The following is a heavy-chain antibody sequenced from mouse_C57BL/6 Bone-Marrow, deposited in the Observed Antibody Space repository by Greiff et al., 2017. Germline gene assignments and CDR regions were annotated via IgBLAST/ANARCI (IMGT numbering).Heavy chain of an antibody. J-gene: IGHJ4*01. CDR2: IYPGSGST. CDR1: GYTFTSYW. V-gene: IGHV1-55*01. D-gene: IGHD1-1*01. Sequence: QVQLQQPGAELVKPGASVKMSCKASGYTFTSYWITWVKQRPVQGLEWIGDIYPGSGSTNYNEKFKSKATLTVDTSSSTAYMQLSSLTSEDSAVYYCARVVLFRSYYAMDYWGQGTSVTVSS. CDR3: ARVVLFRSYYAMDY.